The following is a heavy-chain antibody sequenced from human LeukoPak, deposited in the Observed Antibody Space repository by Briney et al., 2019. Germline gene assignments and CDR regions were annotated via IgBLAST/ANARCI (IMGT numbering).Heavy chain of an antibody. CDR3: AKDKYCSGGSCYLYWYFDL. Sequence: PGGSLRLSCAASGFTFSDYYMSWIRQAPGKGLEWVSYISSSGSTIYYADSVKGRFTISRDNAKNSLYLQMNSLRAEDTAVYYCAKDKYCSGGSCYLYWYFDLWGRGTLVTVSS. CDR1: GFTFSDYY. CDR2: ISSSGSTI. V-gene: IGHV3-11*01. J-gene: IGHJ2*01. D-gene: IGHD2-15*01.